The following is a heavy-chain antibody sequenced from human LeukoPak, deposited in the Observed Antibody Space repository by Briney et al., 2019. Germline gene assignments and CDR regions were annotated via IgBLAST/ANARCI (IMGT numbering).Heavy chain of an antibody. J-gene: IGHJ4*02. CDR2: IYMSGAT. V-gene: IGHV4-4*07. Sequence: SETLSLTCSVSGGSINNYCWNWIRQPAGKTLEWIGRIYMSGATHYNPSLKSRVTISVDTSKNQFSLKLSSVTAADTAVYYCARGINPGDYVDYWGQGTLVTVSS. CDR1: GGSINNYC. D-gene: IGHD2/OR15-2a*01. CDR3: ARGINPGDYVDY.